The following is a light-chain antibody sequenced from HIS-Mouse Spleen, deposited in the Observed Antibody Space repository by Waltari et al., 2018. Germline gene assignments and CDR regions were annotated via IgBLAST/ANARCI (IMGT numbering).Light chain of an antibody. CDR3: SSYTSSSTPV. CDR1: SSYVGGYNY. V-gene: IGLV2-14*03. CDR2: DVS. Sequence: QSALTQPASVSGSPGQSITISCTGTSSYVGGYNYVSWYQQPPGNAPKLMIYDVSNRPSGVSNRFSGSKSGNTASLTISGLQAEDEADYYCSSYTSSSTPVFGGGTKLTVL. J-gene: IGLJ2*01.